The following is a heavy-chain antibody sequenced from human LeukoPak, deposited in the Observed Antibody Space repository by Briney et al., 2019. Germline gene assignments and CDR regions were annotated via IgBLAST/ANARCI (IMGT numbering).Heavy chain of an antibody. Sequence: PGGSLRLSCAASGFTFSSYAMSWVRQAPGKGLEWVSVISGSGGTTYYADSVKGRFSNSRDNSKNTVYLQMNSLRAEDTAVYYCAKRITVVARDAFDFWGQGTMVTVSA. CDR2: ISGSGGTT. CDR3: AKRITVVARDAFDF. J-gene: IGHJ3*01. D-gene: IGHD1-14*01. V-gene: IGHV3-23*01. CDR1: GFTFSSYA.